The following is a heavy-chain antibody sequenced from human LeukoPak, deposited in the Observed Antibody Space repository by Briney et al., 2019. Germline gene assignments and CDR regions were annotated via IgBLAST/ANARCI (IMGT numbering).Heavy chain of an antibody. J-gene: IGHJ4*02. CDR3: ARDWKVGHDY. CDR1: GFTFSSYS. Sequence: GGSLRLSCAASGFTFSSYSMNWVRQAPGKGLEWVSSISSSSSYIYYADSAKGRFTISRDNAKNSLYLQMNSLRAEDTAVYYCARDWKVGHDYWGQGTLVTVSS. V-gene: IGHV3-21*01. CDR2: ISSSSSYI. D-gene: IGHD1-1*01.